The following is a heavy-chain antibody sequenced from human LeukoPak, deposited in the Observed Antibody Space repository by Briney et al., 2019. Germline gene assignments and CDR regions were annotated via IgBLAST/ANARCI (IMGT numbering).Heavy chain of an antibody. Sequence: SETLSLTCSVSGGSISSGTYYWGWIRLPPGKGLEWIGTIYYSGSTYYSPSLNSRVTISIDTSKNQFSLKLRSVTAADTAVYYCARSQALAAGGNLDYWGQGTLVAVSS. CDR2: IYYSGST. CDR1: GGSISSGTYY. V-gene: IGHV4-39*01. CDR3: ARSQALAAGGNLDY. D-gene: IGHD3-16*01. J-gene: IGHJ4*02.